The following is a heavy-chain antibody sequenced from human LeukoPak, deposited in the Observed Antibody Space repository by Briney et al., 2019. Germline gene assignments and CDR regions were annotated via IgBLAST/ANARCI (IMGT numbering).Heavy chain of an antibody. Sequence: GGSLRLSCAASGFTFSSYAMSWVRQAPGKGLEWVSAISGSGGSTYYADSVKGRFTISRDNSKNTLYLQINSLRAEDTAVYYCAKEGEGNYNLREFDYWGQGTLVTVSS. CDR3: AKEGEGNYNLREFDY. CDR1: GFTFSSYA. V-gene: IGHV3-23*01. CDR2: ISGSGGST. J-gene: IGHJ4*02. D-gene: IGHD1-7*01.